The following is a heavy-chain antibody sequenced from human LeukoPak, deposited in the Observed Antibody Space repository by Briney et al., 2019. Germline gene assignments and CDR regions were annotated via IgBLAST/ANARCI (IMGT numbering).Heavy chain of an antibody. D-gene: IGHD3-9*01. CDR3: ARDLDWLLFDY. CDR1: GFTFSAYW. Sequence: GSLRLSCAASGFTFSAYWMHWVRQAPGKGLVWVSRVKYDGSTTIYADSVKGRFTISRDNAKNILYLQMNSLRVEDTAVYYCARDLDWLLFDYWGQGTLVTVSS. CDR2: VKYDGSTT. V-gene: IGHV3-74*01. J-gene: IGHJ4*02.